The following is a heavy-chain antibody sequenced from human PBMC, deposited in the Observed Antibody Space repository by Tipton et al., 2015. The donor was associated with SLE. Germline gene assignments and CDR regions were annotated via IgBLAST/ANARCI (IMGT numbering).Heavy chain of an antibody. Sequence: SLRLSCAASGFTFSSYAMSWVRQAPGKGLEWVSVIYSGGSTYYADSVKGRFTISRDNSKNTLYLQMNSLRAEDTAVYYCATNAQQQLVWDYWGQGTLVTVSS. CDR2: IYSGGST. CDR3: ATNAQQQLVWDY. D-gene: IGHD6-13*01. J-gene: IGHJ4*02. V-gene: IGHV3-66*02. CDR1: GFTFSSYA.